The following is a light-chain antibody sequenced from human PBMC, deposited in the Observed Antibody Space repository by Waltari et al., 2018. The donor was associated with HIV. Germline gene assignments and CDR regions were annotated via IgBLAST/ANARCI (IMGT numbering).Light chain of an antibody. CDR1: RRLFHPPNNKNY. V-gene: IGKV4-1*01. Sequence: DLVMTQSPESLTVSLGVSATINCNSTRRLFHPPNNKNYLAWYQQKPGQAPKLFIYWASTRERGVPERFIGSGSGADFNLTITNVQADDVATYFCHQYYSVFPVTFGGGTKVEIE. CDR2: WAS. CDR3: HQYYSVFPVT. J-gene: IGKJ4*01.